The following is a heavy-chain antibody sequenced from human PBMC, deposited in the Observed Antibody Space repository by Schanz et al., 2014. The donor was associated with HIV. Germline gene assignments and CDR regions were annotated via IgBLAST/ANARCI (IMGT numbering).Heavy chain of an antibody. CDR1: GFTFSGYG. D-gene: IGHD2-2*01. CDR2: IWYDGKNR. J-gene: IGHJ6*02. V-gene: IGHV3-33*01. CDR3: ARDGAMAFSLGMDV. Sequence: QVQLVESGGGVVQPGRSLRLSCAVSGFTFSGYGMHWVRQAPGKGLEWGAVIWYDGKNRDYADSVKGRFTISRDNSKNTLYLQMNRMRTEDTAVYYCARDGAMAFSLGMDVWGQGTTVTVSS.